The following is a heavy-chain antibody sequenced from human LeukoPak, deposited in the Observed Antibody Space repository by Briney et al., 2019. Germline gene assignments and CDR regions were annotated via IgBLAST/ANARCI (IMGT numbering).Heavy chain of an antibody. V-gene: IGHV1-18*04. CDR1: GYTFTSYG. CDR2: INNYNGNA. J-gene: IGHJ4*02. D-gene: IGHD6-19*01. Sequence: ASVKVSCKASGYTFTSYGIGWVRQAPGQGLEWMGWINNYNGNADYAQKLQGRVTVTTDTSTSTAYMELKSLRSDDTAVYYCARQAGGYSSGWYQFHFDYWGQGTLVTVSS. CDR3: ARQAGGYSSGWYQFHFDY.